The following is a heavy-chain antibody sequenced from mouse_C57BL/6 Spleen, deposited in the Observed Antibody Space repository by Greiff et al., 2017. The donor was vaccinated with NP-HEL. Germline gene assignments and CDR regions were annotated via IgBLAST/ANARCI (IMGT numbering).Heavy chain of an antibody. Sequence: VKLQQSGAELVMPGASVKLSCKASGYTFTSYWMHWVKQRPGQGLEWIGEIDPSDSYTNYNQKFKGKSTLTVDKSSSTAYMQLSSLTSEDSAVYYCARKGILRSGGDYWGQGTTLTVSS. CDR1: GYTFTSYW. J-gene: IGHJ2*01. CDR3: ARKGILRSGGDY. D-gene: IGHD1-1*01. CDR2: IDPSDSYT. V-gene: IGHV1-69*01.